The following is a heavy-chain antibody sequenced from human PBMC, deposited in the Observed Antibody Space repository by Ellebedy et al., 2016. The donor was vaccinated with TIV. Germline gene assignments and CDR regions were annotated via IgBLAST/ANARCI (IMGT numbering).Heavy chain of an antibody. D-gene: IGHD3-9*01. CDR3: TRDLVD. CDR2: INSDGSVT. V-gene: IGHV3-74*01. Sequence: GESLKISCAASGFTFRSYWMHWVRQAPGKGREWVSRINSDGSVTTYADSVKGRFTISRDNAKNTLHLQVNSLRAEDTAVYFCTRDLVDWGQGTLVTVSS. CDR1: GFTFRSYW. J-gene: IGHJ4*02.